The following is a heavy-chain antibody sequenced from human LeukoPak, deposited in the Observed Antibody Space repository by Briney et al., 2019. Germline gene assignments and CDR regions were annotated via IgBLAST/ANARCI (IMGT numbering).Heavy chain of an antibody. Sequence: SGGSLRLSCAASGFTFDDYAMHWVRQAPGKGLEYVSAISSNGGSTYYANSVKGRFTISRDNSKNTLYLQMGSLRAEDMAVYYCARGLGIYYFDYWGQGTLVTVSS. CDR3: ARGLGIYYFDY. V-gene: IGHV3-64*01. D-gene: IGHD1-26*01. CDR2: ISSNGGST. J-gene: IGHJ4*02. CDR1: GFTFDDYA.